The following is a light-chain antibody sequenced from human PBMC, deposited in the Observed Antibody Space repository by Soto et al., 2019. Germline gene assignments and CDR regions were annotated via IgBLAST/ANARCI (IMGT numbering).Light chain of an antibody. Sequence: QSVLTQPASVSGSPGESITISCTGTSSDVGNYNYVSWYQQHPGKAPKLMIYDVSNRPSGVSNRFSGSKSGNTASLTISGLQAEDEAVYYCSSYTSTGSLFGGGTKLPVL. J-gene: IGLJ2*01. CDR1: SSDVGNYNY. CDR3: SSYTSTGSL. V-gene: IGLV2-14*03. CDR2: DVS.